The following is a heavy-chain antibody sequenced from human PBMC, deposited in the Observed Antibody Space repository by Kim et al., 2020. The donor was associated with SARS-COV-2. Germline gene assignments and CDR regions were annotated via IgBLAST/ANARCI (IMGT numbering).Heavy chain of an antibody. D-gene: IGHD3-10*01. CDR3: ARLLGSSGSYFDY. J-gene: IGHJ4*02. Sequence: YPGSVKGRSTHPRDNCKNTLYIDMNSLGAEDTAVYVCARLLGSSGSYFDYWGQGTLVTVSS. V-gene: IGHV3-30*07.